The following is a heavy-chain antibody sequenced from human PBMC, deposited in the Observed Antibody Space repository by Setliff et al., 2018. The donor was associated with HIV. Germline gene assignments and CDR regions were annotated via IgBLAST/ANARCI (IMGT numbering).Heavy chain of an antibody. V-gene: IGHV4-38-2*02. CDR2: IYHSGNT. D-gene: IGHD2-21*02. Sequence: SETLSLTCTVSGDSISSDFYWGWIRQPPGKGLEWIGSIYHSGNTYYMPSLQSRVTISVDMSKNQFSLNLNSVTAADTAVYYCARGQGCGGGCHYTFEMWGQGTMVTVSS. CDR3: ARGQGCGGGCHYTFEM. CDR1: GDSISSDFY. J-gene: IGHJ3*02.